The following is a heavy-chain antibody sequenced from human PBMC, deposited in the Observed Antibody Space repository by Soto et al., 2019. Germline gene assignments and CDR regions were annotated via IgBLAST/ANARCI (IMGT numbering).Heavy chain of an antibody. V-gene: IGHV1-58*01. CDR3: AAGVRYDFWSGYYTTGYYYYGMDV. J-gene: IGHJ6*02. CDR2: IVVGSGNT. D-gene: IGHD3-3*01. CDR1: GFTFTSSA. Sequence: SVKVSCKASGFTFTSSAVQWVRQARGQRLEWIGWIVVGSGNTNYAQKFQERVTITRDMSTSTAYMELSSLRSEDTAVYDCAAGVRYDFWSGYYTTGYYYYGMDVWVQGTTVTVSS.